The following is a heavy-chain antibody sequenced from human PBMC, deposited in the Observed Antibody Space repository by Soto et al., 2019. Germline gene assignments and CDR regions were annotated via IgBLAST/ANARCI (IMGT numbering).Heavy chain of an antibody. Sequence: PSEALSLPCTVSGGSLSSGGYYWGWIRQHPGKGLGWIGYIYYSGSTYYNPSLKSRVTISVDTAKNQFSLKLSSVTASDTAVYYCARDRYSGEFDYWGQGTLVTVSA. V-gene: IGHV4-31*03. CDR1: GGSLSSGGYY. CDR2: IYYSGST. CDR3: ARDRYSGEFDY. J-gene: IGHJ4*02. D-gene: IGHD5-12*01.